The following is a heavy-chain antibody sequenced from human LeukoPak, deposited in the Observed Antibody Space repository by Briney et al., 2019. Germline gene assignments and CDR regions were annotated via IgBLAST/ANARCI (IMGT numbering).Heavy chain of an antibody. Sequence: GGSLRLSCAASGFTFSDYYMSWIRQAPGKGLEWVSYISSRGSTIYYADSVKGRFTISRDNAKNSLYLQMNSLRAEDTAVYYCARATSGDNFWSGYSGPYYYYGMDVWGQGTTVTVSS. V-gene: IGHV3-11*04. CDR3: ARATSGDNFWSGYSGPYYYYGMDV. D-gene: IGHD3-3*01. J-gene: IGHJ6*02. CDR1: GFTFSDYY. CDR2: ISSRGSTI.